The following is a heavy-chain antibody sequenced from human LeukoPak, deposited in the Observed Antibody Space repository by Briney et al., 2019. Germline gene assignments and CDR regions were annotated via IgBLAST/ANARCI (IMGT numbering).Heavy chain of an antibody. CDR3: AKGTTILIDC. CDR2: IRYDGSNK. J-gene: IGHJ4*02. D-gene: IGHD3-9*01. Sequence: PGGSLRLSCAASGFTFSSYGMHWVRQAPGKGLEWVAFIRYDGSNKYYADSVKGRFTISRDNSKNTLYLQMTSLRAEDTAVYYCAKGTTILIDCWGQGTLVTVSS. CDR1: GFTFSSYG. V-gene: IGHV3-30*02.